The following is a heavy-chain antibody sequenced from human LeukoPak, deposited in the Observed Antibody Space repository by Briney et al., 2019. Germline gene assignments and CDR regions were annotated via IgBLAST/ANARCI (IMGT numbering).Heavy chain of an antibody. CDR3: AREFLGPGRYPAL. J-gene: IGHJ1*01. V-gene: IGHV3-33*01. D-gene: IGHD3-10*01. CDR2: IWHDGSHK. CDR1: GFAFNSYA. Sequence: PGGSLRLSCAASGFAFNSYAMHWVRQAPGQGLEWVALIWHDGSHKFYANSVRGQFTISRDNPKNTVSLQMNNLRPEDTAVYYCAREFLGPGRYPALWGEGPLVSVPS.